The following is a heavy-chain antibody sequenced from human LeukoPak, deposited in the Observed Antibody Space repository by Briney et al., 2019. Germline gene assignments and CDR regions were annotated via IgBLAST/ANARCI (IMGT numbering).Heavy chain of an antibody. D-gene: IGHD3-10*01. CDR2: IYDSGST. CDR3: AREGGSGSYVDN. V-gene: IGHV4-59*01. Sequence: SETLSLTCTVSGGSIGSYYWTWIRQPAGKGLEWIGYIYDSGSTNYNPSLKSRVTISVDTSKNQFSLKLRSVTAADTAMYYCAREGGSGSYVDNWGQGTLVIVSS. CDR1: GGSIGSYY. J-gene: IGHJ4*02.